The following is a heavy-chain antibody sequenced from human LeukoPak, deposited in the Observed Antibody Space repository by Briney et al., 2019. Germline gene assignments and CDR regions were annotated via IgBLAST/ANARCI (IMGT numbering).Heavy chain of an antibody. J-gene: IGHJ6*03. D-gene: IGHD1-1*01. CDR2: INHSGST. CDR1: GGSFSGYY. CDR3: ARALENYYYYMDV. Sequence: KPSETLSITCAVYGGSFSGYYWSWIRQTPRKGLEWIGEINHSGSTNYNPSLKSRVTISVETSKNQFSLKLSSVTAADTAVYYCARALENYYYYMDVWGKGTTVTVSS. V-gene: IGHV4-34*01.